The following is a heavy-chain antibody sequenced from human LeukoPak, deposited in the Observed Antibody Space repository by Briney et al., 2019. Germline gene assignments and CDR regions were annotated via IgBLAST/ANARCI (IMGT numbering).Heavy chain of an antibody. Sequence: GGSLRLSCVASGFTFSSYTMNWVRKAPGKGLEWISYISTTSSITSYADSVKGRFSISRDNAKNSLYLQMNSLRDEDTAAYYCARDKSGSDSARGAVIDICGQGAMVTVSS. D-gene: IGHD1-26*01. CDR3: ARDKSGSDSARGAVIDI. J-gene: IGHJ3*02. CDR2: ISTTSSIT. V-gene: IGHV3-48*02. CDR1: GFTFSSYT.